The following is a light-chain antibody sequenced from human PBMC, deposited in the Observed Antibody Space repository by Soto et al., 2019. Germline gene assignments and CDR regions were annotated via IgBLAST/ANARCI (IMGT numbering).Light chain of an antibody. J-gene: IGKJ1*01. CDR2: GAS. CDR1: QSVSNNY. CDR3: QQYGSSGT. V-gene: IGKV3-20*01. Sequence: EIVLTQSPGTLSLSPGERATLSCRASQSVSNNYLAWYQQKAGEAPRLLIYGASNKATGIPDRFSGSGSGTDFTLTISRLETEDLAVYYCQQYGSSGTFGQGTKVEIK.